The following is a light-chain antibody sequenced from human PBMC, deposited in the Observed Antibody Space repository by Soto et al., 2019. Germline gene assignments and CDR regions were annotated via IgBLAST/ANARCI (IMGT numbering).Light chain of an antibody. V-gene: IGKV3-15*01. CDR3: QQYNDWCT. J-gene: IGKJ1*01. CDR1: QSVSSN. CDR2: GAS. Sequence: EMVMTQSPATLSVSPGERATLSCRASQSVSSNLAWYQQKPGQAPRLLIYGASTRAAGIPARFSGSGSGTEFTLTISSLQSEDFAVYYCQQYNDWCTFGQGTKVEIK.